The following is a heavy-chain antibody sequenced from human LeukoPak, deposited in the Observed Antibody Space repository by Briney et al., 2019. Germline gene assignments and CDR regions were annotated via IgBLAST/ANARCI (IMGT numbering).Heavy chain of an antibody. Sequence: PKASVKVSCKASGYTFTSYYMHWVRQVPGQGLEWMGIINPSGGSTSYAQKFQGRVTMTRDTSTSTVYMELSSLRSEDTAVYYCARAGIVVVPAAMPPGYWGQGTLVTVSS. CDR1: GYTFTSYY. V-gene: IGHV1-46*01. D-gene: IGHD2-2*01. CDR2: INPSGGST. J-gene: IGHJ4*02. CDR3: ARAGIVVVPAAMPPGY.